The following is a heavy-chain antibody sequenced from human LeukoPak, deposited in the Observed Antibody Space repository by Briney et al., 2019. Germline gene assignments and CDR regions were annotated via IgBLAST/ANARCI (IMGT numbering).Heavy chain of an antibody. CDR2: MHPGNGNT. CDR1: GYRFISNY. V-gene: IGHV1-2*02. D-gene: IGHD2-21*02. J-gene: IGHJ4*02. Sequence: ASVKVSCKASGYRFISNYIQWVRQAPGLGPEWIGWMHPGNGNTRYAEKFQGRVTMTRDTSINTAYMDLSSLRSDDTAVYYCAREGSYCVGGDCYSFDSWGQGTLITVSS. CDR3: AREGSYCVGGDCYSFDS.